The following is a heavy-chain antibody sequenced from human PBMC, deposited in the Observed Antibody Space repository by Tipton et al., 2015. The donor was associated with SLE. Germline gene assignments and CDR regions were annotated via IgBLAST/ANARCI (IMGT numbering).Heavy chain of an antibody. CDR1: GFTFSSYC. CDR3: AREGDDFWSAFDY. D-gene: IGHD3-3*01. J-gene: IGHJ4*02. Sequence: SLRLSCAASGFTFSSYCMNWVRQAPGKGLEWVSSISSSSSYIYYADSEKGRFTISRDNAKNSLYLQMNSLRAEDTAVYYCAREGDDFWSAFDYWGQGTLVTVSS. CDR2: ISSSSSYI. V-gene: IGHV3-21*01.